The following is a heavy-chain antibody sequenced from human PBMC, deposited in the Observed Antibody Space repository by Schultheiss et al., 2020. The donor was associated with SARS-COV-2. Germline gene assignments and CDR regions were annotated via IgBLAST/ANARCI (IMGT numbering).Heavy chain of an antibody. CDR1: GGTFSSYA. D-gene: IGHD2-21*02. CDR3: ARGEGDYSYYYYMDV. Sequence: ASVKVSCKASGGTFSSYAISWVRQAPGQGLEWMGWISAYNGNTNYAQKLQGRVTMTTDTSTSTAYMELRSLRSDDTAVYYCARGEGDYSYYYYMDVWGKGTTVTVSS. V-gene: IGHV1-18*01. CDR2: ISAYNGNT. J-gene: IGHJ6*03.